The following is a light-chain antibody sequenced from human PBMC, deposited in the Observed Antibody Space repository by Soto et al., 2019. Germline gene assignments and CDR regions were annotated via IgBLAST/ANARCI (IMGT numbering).Light chain of an antibody. CDR1: EDINRY. V-gene: IGKV1-39*01. J-gene: IGKJ1*01. CDR2: AAS. Sequence: EIQMTQSPSSLAASVGDRVTITCQASEDINRYLHWYQQKPGKAPTVLIYAASTLQGGVPSRFSGSGSATYFTLTISTLQPEDFATYYCQQSFASPRTFGQGTRVET. CDR3: QQSFASPRT.